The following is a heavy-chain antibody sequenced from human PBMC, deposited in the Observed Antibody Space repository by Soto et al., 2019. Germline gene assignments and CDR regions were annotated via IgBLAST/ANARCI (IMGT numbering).Heavy chain of an antibody. CDR2: IYWDDDK. Sequence: QITLKESGPTLVKPTQTLTLTCTFSGFSLSSTRMAVGWIRQPPGKALEWLALIYWDDDKRYSPFLKSRLTITKDTSKYQVVLTMSNMDPVDTARYYCAHIVVAGLGYYFDYWGQGPWSPSPQ. V-gene: IGHV2-5*02. J-gene: IGHJ4*02. D-gene: IGHD6-19*01. CDR1: GFSLSSTRMA. CDR3: AHIVVAGLGYYFDY.